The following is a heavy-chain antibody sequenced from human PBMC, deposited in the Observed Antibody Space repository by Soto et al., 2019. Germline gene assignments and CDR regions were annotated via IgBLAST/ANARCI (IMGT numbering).Heavy chain of an antibody. CDR2: ISYDGSNK. D-gene: IGHD3-22*01. J-gene: IGHJ4*02. V-gene: IGHV3-30-3*01. Sequence: PGGSLRLSCAASGFTFSSYAMHWVRQAPGKGLEWVAVISYDGSNKYYADSVKGRFTISRDNSKNTLYLQMNSLRAEDTAVYYCAREIVVVPYFDNWGQGTLVTVSS. CDR1: GFTFSSYA. CDR3: AREIVVVPYFDN.